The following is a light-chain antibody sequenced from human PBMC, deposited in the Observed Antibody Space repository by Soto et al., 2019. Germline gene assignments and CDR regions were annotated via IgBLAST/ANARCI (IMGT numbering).Light chain of an antibody. J-gene: IGLJ1*01. Sequence: LTQPASVSGSPGQSITISCTGTSSDVGGYNYVSWYQQHPGKAPKLMIYDVSNRPSGVSNRFSGSKSGNTASLTISGLQAEDEADYYCSSYTSSSTLYVFGTETKVTVL. V-gene: IGLV2-14*01. CDR2: DVS. CDR3: SSYTSSSTLYV. CDR1: SSDVGGYNY.